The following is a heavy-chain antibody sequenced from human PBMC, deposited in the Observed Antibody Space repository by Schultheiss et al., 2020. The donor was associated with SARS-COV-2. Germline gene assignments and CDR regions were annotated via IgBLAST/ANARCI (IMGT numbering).Heavy chain of an antibody. CDR1: GFTFSSYAM. Sequence: GSLRLSCAASGFTFSSYAMSWVRQPPGKGLEWIGEIYHSGSTNYNPSLKSRVTISVDTSKNQFSLKLSSVTAADTAVYYCARATVTNYYYYYGMDVWGQGTTVTVSS. J-gene: IGHJ6*02. V-gene: IGHV4-4*02. CDR2: IYHSGST. CDR3: ARATVTNYYYYYGMDV. D-gene: IGHD4-17*01.